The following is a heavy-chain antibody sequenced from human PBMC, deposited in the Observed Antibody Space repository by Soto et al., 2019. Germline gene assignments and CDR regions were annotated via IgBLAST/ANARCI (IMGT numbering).Heavy chain of an antibody. CDR3: ARIGFCSGGSCYSDYYYGMDV. D-gene: IGHD2-15*01. CDR2: MFSTGST. CDR1: GGSISGFY. V-gene: IGHV4-59*01. Sequence: SETLSLTCTVSGGSISGFYWGWIRQPPGKGLEWVGNMFSTGSTNFNSSLKSRLTLSVDTSKKQLSLRLSSVTAADTAVYYCARIGFCSGGSCYSDYYYGMDVWGQGTTVTVSS. J-gene: IGHJ6*02.